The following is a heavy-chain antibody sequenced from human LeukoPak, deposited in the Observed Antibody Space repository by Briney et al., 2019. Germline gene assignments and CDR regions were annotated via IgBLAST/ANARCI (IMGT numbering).Heavy chain of an antibody. CDR1: GFTFSSYA. Sequence: GGSLRLSCAASGFTFSSYAMSWVRQAPGKGLEWVSAISGSGGSTYYADPVKGRFTISRDNSKNMMYLQMNSLRAEDTAVYYCAKYRRYTVTTNFDYWGQGTLVTVSS. D-gene: IGHD4-17*01. CDR3: AKYRRYTVTTNFDY. V-gene: IGHV3-23*01. CDR2: ISGSGGST. J-gene: IGHJ4*02.